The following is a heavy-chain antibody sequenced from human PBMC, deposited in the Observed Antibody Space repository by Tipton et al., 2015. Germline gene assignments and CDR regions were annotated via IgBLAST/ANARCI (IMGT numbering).Heavy chain of an antibody. D-gene: IGHD2-21*02. CDR1: AYSISSDYY. CDR2: ISPSGNT. V-gene: IGHV4-38-2*01. CDR3: ARRVVTTGDDWFDP. J-gene: IGHJ5*02. Sequence: TLSLTCAVSAYSISSDYYWGWIRQPPGKGLEWIGSISPSGNTYYKPSLKSRPTISVDTSKNRFSLKLTSVTAADTAVYYCARRVVTTGDDWFDPWGQGTLVTVSS.